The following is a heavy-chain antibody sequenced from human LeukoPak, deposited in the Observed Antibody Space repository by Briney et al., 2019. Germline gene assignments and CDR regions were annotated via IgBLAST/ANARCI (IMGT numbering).Heavy chain of an antibody. CDR2: INAGNGNT. Sequence: ASVKVSCKASGYTFTSYAMHWVRQAPGQRREWMGWINAGNGNTKYSQKFQGRVTITRDTSASTAYMELSSLRSEDTAVYYCARRVAAAGWFDPWGQGTLVTVSS. J-gene: IGHJ5*02. V-gene: IGHV1-3*01. D-gene: IGHD6-13*01. CDR3: ARRVAAAGWFDP. CDR1: GYTFTSYA.